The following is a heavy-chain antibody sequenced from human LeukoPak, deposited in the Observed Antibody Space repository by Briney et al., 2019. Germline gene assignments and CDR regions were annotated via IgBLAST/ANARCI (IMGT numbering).Heavy chain of an antibody. CDR1: GFTFSDAW. CDR3: TSHAAFDP. V-gene: IGHV3-15*07. J-gene: IGHJ5*02. CDR2: IKRKTEGGTT. Sequence: GGSLRLSCAASGFTFSDAWMNWVRQAPGKGLEWVGRIKRKTEGGTTDYAAPVKGRFTISRDDSKNTVYLQMNSLKIEDTAVYYCTSHAAFDPWGQGTLVTVSS.